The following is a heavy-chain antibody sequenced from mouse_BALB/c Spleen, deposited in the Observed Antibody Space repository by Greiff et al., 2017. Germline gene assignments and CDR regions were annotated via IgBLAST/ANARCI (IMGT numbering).Heavy chain of an antibody. CDR1: GYTFTSYW. Sequence: QVQLQQPGAELVKPGASVKLSCKASGYTFTSYWMHRVKQRPGQGLEWIGEINPSNGRTNYNEKFKSKATLTVDKSSSTAYMQLSSLTSEDSAVYYCARWGFLYAMDYWGQGTSVTVSS. CDR3: ARWGFLYAMDY. CDR2: INPSNGRT. J-gene: IGHJ4*01. V-gene: IGHV1S81*02.